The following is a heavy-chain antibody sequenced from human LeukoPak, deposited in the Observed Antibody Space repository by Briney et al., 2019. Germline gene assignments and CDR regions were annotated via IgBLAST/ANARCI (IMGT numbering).Heavy chain of an antibody. CDR2: IYYSGST. CDR1: GGSISSYY. D-gene: IGHD3-3*01. CDR3: ARVTTWGDYYFDY. V-gene: IGHV4-59*12. J-gene: IGHJ4*02. Sequence: SETLSLTCTVSGGSISSYYWSWIRQPPGKGLEWIGYIYYSGSTNYNPSLKSRVTISVDTSKNQFSLKLSSVTAADTAVYYCARVTTWGDYYFDYWGQGTLVTVSS.